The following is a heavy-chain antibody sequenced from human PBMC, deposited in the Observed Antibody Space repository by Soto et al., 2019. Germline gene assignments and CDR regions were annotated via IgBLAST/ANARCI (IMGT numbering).Heavy chain of an antibody. CDR2: INSGSTSV. V-gene: IGHV3-48*01. Sequence: EVQLVESGGGLVQPGGSLRLSCVASGFIFNSYSMNWVRQAPGKGLEWISYINSGSTSVFYADSVKGRFTISRDNGKNSLYLQMNSLRAEDTAVYYCASSASPDAYWGQGTLVTVSS. J-gene: IGHJ4*02. D-gene: IGHD1-26*01. CDR3: ASSASPDAY. CDR1: GFIFNSYS.